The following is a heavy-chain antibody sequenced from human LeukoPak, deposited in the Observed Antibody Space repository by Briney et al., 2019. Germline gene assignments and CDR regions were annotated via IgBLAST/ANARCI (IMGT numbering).Heavy chain of an antibody. CDR3: ARSYYYGSGSYGHYDY. D-gene: IGHD3-10*01. J-gene: IGHJ4*02. Sequence: EASVKVSCKASGYTFTSYGISWVRQAPGQGLEWMGWISAYNGNTNYAQKLQGRVTMTTDTSTSTAYMELRSLRSDDTAVYYCARSYYYGSGSYGHYDYWGQGTLVTVSS. CDR2: ISAYNGNT. CDR1: GYTFTSYG. V-gene: IGHV1-18*01.